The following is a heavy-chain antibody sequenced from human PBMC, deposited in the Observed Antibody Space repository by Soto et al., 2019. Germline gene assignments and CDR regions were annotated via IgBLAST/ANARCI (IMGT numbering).Heavy chain of an antibody. CDR3: ARDSRRITMVRGVSPPNSYYYYYYGMDV. D-gene: IGHD3-10*01. V-gene: IGHV1-2*04. J-gene: IGHJ6*02. CDR2: INPNSGGT. CDR1: GYTFTGYY. Sequence: GASVKVSCKASGYTFTGYYMHWVRQAPGQGLEWMGWINPNSGGTNYAQKFQGWVTMTRDTSISTAYMELSRLRPDDTAVYYCARDSRRITMVRGVSPPNSYYYYYYGMDVWGQGTTVTVSS.